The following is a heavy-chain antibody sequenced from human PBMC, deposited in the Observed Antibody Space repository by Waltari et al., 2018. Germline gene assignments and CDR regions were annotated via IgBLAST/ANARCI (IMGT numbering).Heavy chain of an antibody. CDR3: ARDRGRGLYLDS. D-gene: IGHD2-15*01. Sequence: WWDWLRPSPGQGLGLIVQIHRSGRTHYVPSLESRVTISIDTSNKQFSLEVTSAAAADTAVYYCARDRGRGLYLDSWGQGTLVTVSP. CDR2: IHRSGRT. V-gene: IGHV4-4*02. CDR1: W. J-gene: IGHJ4*02.